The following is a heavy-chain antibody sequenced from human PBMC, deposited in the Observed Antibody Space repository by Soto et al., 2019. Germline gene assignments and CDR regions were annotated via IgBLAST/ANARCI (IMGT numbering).Heavy chain of an antibody. D-gene: IGHD6-19*01. V-gene: IGHV4-34*01. Sequence: PSEHQCLSWTVYEGSFVGYDGSWIRQHPGKGLEWIGEINHSGSTNYNPSLKSRVTISVDTSKNQFSLKLSSVTAADTAVYYCASPQGWYSPRLGDWFDPWGQGTLVTVS. CDR3: ASPQGWYSPRLGDWFDP. J-gene: IGHJ5*02. CDR2: INHSGST. CDR1: EGSFVGYD.